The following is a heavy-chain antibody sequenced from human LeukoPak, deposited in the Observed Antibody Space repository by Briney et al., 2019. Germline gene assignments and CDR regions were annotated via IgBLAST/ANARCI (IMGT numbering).Heavy chain of an antibody. Sequence: LSLTCTVSGGSISSYYWSWIRQPPGKGLEWVSAISGSGGSTYYADSVKGRFTISRDNSKNTLYLQMNSLRAEDTAVYYCARDRGDTYYYDSSGLNPFDYWGQGTLVTVSS. CDR1: GGSISSYY. CDR2: ISGSGGST. D-gene: IGHD3-22*01. V-gene: IGHV3-23*01. CDR3: ARDRGDTYYYDSSGLNPFDY. J-gene: IGHJ4*02.